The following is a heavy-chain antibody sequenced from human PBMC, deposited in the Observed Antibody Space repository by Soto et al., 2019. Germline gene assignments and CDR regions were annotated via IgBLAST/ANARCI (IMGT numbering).Heavy chain of an antibody. V-gene: IGHV3-23*01. Sequence: GGSLRLSCAVSGFMSRSFSMSWVRQAPGKGLEWISSISGSGAKTFYADSVKGRFTFSGDNYKNILYLQMNSLRAEDTAVYYCAKRDIVVVPAAPDYYYGMDVWGQGTTVTVSS. CDR1: GFMSRSFS. CDR3: AKRDIVVVPAAPDYYYGMDV. CDR2: ISGSGAKT. D-gene: IGHD2-2*01. J-gene: IGHJ6*02.